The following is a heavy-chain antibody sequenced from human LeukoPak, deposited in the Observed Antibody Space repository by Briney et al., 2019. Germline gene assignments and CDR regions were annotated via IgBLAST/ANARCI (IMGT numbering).Heavy chain of an antibody. CDR1: GFTFDDYA. CDR2: ISWNSGSI. Sequence: GGSLRLSCAASGFTFDDYAMHWVRQAPGKGLEWVSGISWNSGSIGYADSVKGRFTISRDNAKNSLYLQMNSLRAEDTALYHCARSGISYYYGMDVWGQGTTVTVSS. V-gene: IGHV3-9*01. J-gene: IGHJ6*02. CDR3: ARSGISYYYGMDV.